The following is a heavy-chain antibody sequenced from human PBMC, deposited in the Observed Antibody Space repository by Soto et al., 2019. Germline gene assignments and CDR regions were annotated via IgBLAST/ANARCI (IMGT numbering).Heavy chain of an antibody. Sequence: SETLSLTCTVSGGSISSGDYYWSWIRQPPGKGLEWIGYIYYSGSTYYNPSLKSRVTISVDTSKNQFSLKLSSVTAADTAVYYCARGEAAAGTGAFDYWGQGTLVTVSS. CDR1: GGSISSGDYY. V-gene: IGHV4-30-4*01. CDR3: ARGEAAAGTGAFDY. J-gene: IGHJ4*02. D-gene: IGHD6-13*01. CDR2: IYYSGST.